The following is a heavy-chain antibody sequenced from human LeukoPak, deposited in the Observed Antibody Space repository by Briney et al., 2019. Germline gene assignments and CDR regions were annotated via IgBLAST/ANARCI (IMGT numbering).Heavy chain of an antibody. CDR2: IYYSGST. CDR3: ARVGSGYDILTGYYRLGWFDP. J-gene: IGHJ5*02. V-gene: IGHV4-59*01. D-gene: IGHD3-9*01. CDR1: GGSISSYY. Sequence: SETLSLTCTVSGGSISSYYWSWIRQPPGKGLEWIGYIYYSGSTNYNPSLKSRVTISVDTSKNQFSLKLSSVTAADTAVYYCARVGSGYDILTGYYRLGWFDPWGQGTLVTVSS.